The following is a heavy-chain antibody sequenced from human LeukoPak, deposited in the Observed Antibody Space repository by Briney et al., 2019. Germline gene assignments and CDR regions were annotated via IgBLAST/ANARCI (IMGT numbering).Heavy chain of an antibody. Sequence: PSETLSLTCAVSGGSISSGGYSWSWIRQPPGKGLEWVGYISHSGSTYYNPSLKSRVTISVDRSKNQFSLELTSVTAADTAVYYCARGRGKMATIFDYWGQGTLVTVSS. CDR3: ARGRGKMATIFDY. J-gene: IGHJ4*02. CDR1: GGSISSGGYS. V-gene: IGHV4-30-2*01. D-gene: IGHD5-24*01. CDR2: ISHSGST.